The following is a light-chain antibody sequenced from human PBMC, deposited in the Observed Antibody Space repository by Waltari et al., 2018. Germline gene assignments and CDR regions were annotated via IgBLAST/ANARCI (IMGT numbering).Light chain of an antibody. CDR3: QTWGTGPRV. J-gene: IGLJ2*01. V-gene: IGLV4-69*01. CDR1: SGHSSYA. Sequence: QVVLTQSPSASASLGASVKLTCTLSSGHSSYAIAWHQQQPEKGPRYLMKVNSVGSHNKGDGIPERFSGSSSGAERYLTISGLQSEDEADYYCQTWGTGPRVFGGGTKLTVL. CDR2: VNSVGSH.